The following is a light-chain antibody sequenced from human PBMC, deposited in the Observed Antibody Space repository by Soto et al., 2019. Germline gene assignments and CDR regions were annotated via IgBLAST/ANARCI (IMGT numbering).Light chain of an antibody. CDR3: QQSDPYLT. V-gene: IGKV1-39*01. Sequence: IQFKQSPASXSETIKEEVTSTCRASQTIMTYLNWYELKTGKXPXXXIYDASSLQSGVTSRFSGSGYGTDFTLTSSRLQHEDCATYYCQQSDPYLTFGRGTKVDI. J-gene: IGKJ4*01. CDR2: DAS. CDR1: QTIMTY.